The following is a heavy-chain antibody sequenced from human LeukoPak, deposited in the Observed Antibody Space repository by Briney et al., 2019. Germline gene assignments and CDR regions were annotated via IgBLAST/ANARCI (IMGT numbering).Heavy chain of an antibody. J-gene: IGHJ5*02. CDR2: TYYRSKWYN. Sequence: SQTLSLTCGISGDSVSCKSAAWNWIRQSQSRGLEWLGRTYYRSKWYNDYAVSVKSRITINPDTSKNQFSLQLNSVTPEDTAVYYCAGSWYGWQFDPWGQGTLVTVSS. CDR1: GDSVSCKSAA. D-gene: IGHD6-13*01. V-gene: IGHV6-1*01. CDR3: AGSWYGWQFDP.